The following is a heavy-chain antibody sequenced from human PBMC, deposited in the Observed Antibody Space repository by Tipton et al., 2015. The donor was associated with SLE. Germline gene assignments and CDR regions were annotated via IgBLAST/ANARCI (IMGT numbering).Heavy chain of an antibody. CDR3: AREPEH. J-gene: IGHJ1*01. CDR1: GGSISSGGYS. Sequence: TLSLTCAVSGGSISSGGYSWSWIRQPPGKGLEWIGEINHSGSTNYNPSLKSRVTISVDTSKNQFSLKLSSVTAADTAVYYCAREPEHWGQGTLVTVSS. V-gene: IGHV4-30-2*01. CDR2: INHSGST.